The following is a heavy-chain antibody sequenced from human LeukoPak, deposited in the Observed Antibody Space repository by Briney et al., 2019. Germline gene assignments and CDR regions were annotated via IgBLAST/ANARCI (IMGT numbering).Heavy chain of an antibody. V-gene: IGHV3-7*05. D-gene: IGHD6-13*01. CDR3: ARYPGIAAAGGDY. J-gene: IGHJ4*02. CDR2: IKEDGSEK. Sequence: GGSLRLSCAASGFTFSNYWMSWVRQSPGKGLEWVANIKEDGSEKYYVDSVKGRFTISRDNAKNSLYLQMNSLRAEDTAVYYCARYPGIAAAGGDYWGQGTLVTVSS. CDR1: GFTFSNYW.